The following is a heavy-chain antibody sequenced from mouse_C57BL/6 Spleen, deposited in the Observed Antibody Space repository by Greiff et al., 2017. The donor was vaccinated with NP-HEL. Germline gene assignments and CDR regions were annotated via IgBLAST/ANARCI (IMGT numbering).Heavy chain of an antibody. Sequence: QVQLQQPGAELVKPGASVKMSCKASGYTFTSYWITWVKQRPGQGLEWIGDIYPGSGSTNYNEKFKSKATLTGDTSSSTAYMQLSSLTSEDSAVYYCARSTSGYFDVWGTGTTVTVSS. CDR1: GYTFTSYW. CDR2: IYPGSGST. CDR3: ARSTSGYFDV. D-gene: IGHD5-1*01. V-gene: IGHV1-55*01. J-gene: IGHJ1*03.